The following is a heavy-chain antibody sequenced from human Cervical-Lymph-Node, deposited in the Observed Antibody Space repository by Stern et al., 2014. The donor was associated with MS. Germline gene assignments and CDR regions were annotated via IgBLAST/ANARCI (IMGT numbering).Heavy chain of an antibody. CDR1: GGSISRSTYY. D-gene: IGHD5-12*01. V-gene: IGHV4-39*01. CDR3: ARHDGWLPHY. Sequence: VQLEESGPGLVKPSETLSLTCSVSGGSISRSTYYWGWIRQPPGKGLEWIGSIYYSGTTYYNPSLKSRVTIDPSTNQFPLRLTSVTAADTAVYYCARHDGWLPHYWSQGTLVTVSS. J-gene: IGHJ4*02. CDR2: IYYSGTT.